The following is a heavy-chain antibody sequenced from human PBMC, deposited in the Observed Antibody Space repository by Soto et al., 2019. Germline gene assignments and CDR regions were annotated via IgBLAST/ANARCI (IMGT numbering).Heavy chain of an antibody. Sequence: PGGSLRLSCAASGFTFSNAWMSGVRQAPGKGLEWVGRIKSKTDGGTTDYAAHVKGRFTISRDDSKNTLYLQMNSLKTEDTAVYYCTTGWCSGGSCYTGVYWGQGTLVTVSS. CDR1: GFTFSNAW. J-gene: IGHJ4*02. CDR3: TTGWCSGGSCYTGVY. CDR2: IKSKTDGGTT. V-gene: IGHV3-15*01. D-gene: IGHD2-15*01.